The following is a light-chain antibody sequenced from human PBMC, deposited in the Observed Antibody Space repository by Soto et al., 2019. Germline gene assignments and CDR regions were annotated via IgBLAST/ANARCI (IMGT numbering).Light chain of an antibody. CDR2: GAS. Sequence: EIVMTQSPATLSVSPGERATLSCRASQSVSSNLAWYQQKPGQAPMLLIYGASTRATGSPARFSGSGSGTEFTLTISSLQSEDFAVYYCQQYNNWPPLTFGQGTRLEIK. CDR1: QSVSSN. V-gene: IGKV3-15*01. J-gene: IGKJ5*01. CDR3: QQYNNWPPLT.